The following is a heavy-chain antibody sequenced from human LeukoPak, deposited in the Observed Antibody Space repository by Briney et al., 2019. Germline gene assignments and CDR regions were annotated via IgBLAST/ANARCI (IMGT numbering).Heavy chain of an antibody. V-gene: IGHV1-69*05. D-gene: IGHD3-10*01. CDR2: IIPIFGTA. J-gene: IGHJ6*03. CDR3: ATQYGSWSYYNPFRLDYYYYMDV. Sequence: ASVKVSCKASGGTFSSYAISWVRQAPGQGLEWMGGIIPIFGTANYAQKFQGRVTITTDESTSTAYMELSSLRSEDTAVYYCATQYGSWSYYNPFRLDYYYYMDVWGKGTTVTVSS. CDR1: GGTFSSYA.